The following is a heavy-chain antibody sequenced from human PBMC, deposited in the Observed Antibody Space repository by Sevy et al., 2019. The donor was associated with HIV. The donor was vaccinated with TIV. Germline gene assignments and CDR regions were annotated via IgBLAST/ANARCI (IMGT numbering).Heavy chain of an antibody. CDR3: ARGRQAYVVVVPSTVPFDY. Sequence: SDTLSLTCAVYGGSFSGYYWNWIRQSPGKGLEWIGEINHTGDLKYNPSLKRRVTISVDASKNQVSLHLNSVTGADTAVYYCARGRQAYVVVVPSTVPFDYWGQGTLVTVSS. D-gene: IGHD2-2*01. CDR1: GGSFSGYY. J-gene: IGHJ4*02. V-gene: IGHV4-34*01. CDR2: INHTGDL.